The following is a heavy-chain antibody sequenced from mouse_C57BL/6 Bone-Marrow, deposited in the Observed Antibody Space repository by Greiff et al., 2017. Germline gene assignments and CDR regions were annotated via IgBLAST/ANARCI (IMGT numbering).Heavy chain of an antibody. J-gene: IGHJ3*01. CDR2: IDPANGNT. CDR1: GFNIKNTY. CDR3: ASPITAVVATPFAY. Sequence: EVQLQQSVAELVRPGASVKLSCTASGFNIKNTYMHWVKQRPEQGLEWIGRIDPANGNTKYAPKFQGKATITADTSSNAANLQLSSLTSEDTAIYYCASPITAVVATPFAYWGQGTLVTVSA. D-gene: IGHD1-1*01. V-gene: IGHV14-3*01.